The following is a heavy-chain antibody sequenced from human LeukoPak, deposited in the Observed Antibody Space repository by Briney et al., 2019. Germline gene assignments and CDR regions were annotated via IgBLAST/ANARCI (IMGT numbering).Heavy chain of an antibody. Sequence: GGSLRLSCAASGFTFATYWMHWVRQAPGKGLVWVSHINSDGSITSYADSVKGRFTISRDNAKNTLYLQMNSLRAEDTAVYYCATYYYDSSGYYGFDYWGQGTLVTVSS. V-gene: IGHV3-74*01. D-gene: IGHD3-22*01. CDR3: ATYYYDSSGYYGFDY. CDR1: GFTFATYW. CDR2: INSDGSIT. J-gene: IGHJ4*02.